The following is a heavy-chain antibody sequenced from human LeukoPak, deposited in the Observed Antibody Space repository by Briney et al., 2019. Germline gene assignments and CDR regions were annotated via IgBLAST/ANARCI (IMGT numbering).Heavy chain of an antibody. CDR3: ARDYDFWSGPLSFGY. CDR2: ISSSSSYI. J-gene: IGHJ4*02. Sequence: GGSLRLSCAASGFTFSSYSMNWVRQAPGKGLAWVSSISSSSSYIYYADSVKGRFTISRDNAKNSLYLQMNSLRAEDTAVYYCARDYDFWSGPLSFGYWGQGTLVTVSS. D-gene: IGHD3-3*01. V-gene: IGHV3-21*01. CDR1: GFTFSSYS.